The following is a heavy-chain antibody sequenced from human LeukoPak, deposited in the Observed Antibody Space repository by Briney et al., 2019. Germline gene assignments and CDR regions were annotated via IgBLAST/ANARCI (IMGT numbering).Heavy chain of an antibody. D-gene: IGHD3-10*01. CDR3: AKDRAQIYYNYYMDV. CDR2: LGGGGIDT. V-gene: IGHV3-23*01. J-gene: IGHJ6*03. CDR1: GFTFSNYA. Sequence: TGGSLRLSCAASGFTFSNYAMSWVRQAPGKGLEWVSTLGGGGIDTYYADSVKGRFTISRDNSKNTLYLQMNSLRAEDTAVYYCAKDRAQIYYNYYMDVWGKGTTVTVSS.